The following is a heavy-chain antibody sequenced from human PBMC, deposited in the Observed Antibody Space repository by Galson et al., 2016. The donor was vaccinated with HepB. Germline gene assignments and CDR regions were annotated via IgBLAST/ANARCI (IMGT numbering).Heavy chain of an antibody. CDR3: ARDGYNCGLDC. CDR2: IHYSGDT. J-gene: IGHJ4*02. V-gene: IGHV4-59*01. D-gene: IGHD5-24*01. Sequence: TVSGGSISTYYWNWIRQPPGKGLEWIGCIHYSGDTKSNPSLKSRVTMSLDTSKNQFSLQLSSVTAADTAIYYCARDGYNCGLDCWGQGTLVTVSS. CDR1: GGSISTYY.